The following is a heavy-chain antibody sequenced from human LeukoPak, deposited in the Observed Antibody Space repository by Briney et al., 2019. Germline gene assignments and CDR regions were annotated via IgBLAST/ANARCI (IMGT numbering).Heavy chain of an antibody. J-gene: IGHJ4*02. CDR2: IRSKAYGGTT. Sequence: GRSLRLSCTAFGFTFGDYAMSWVRQAPGKGLEWVGFIRSKAYGGTTEYAASVKGRFTISRDDSKSIAYLQMNSLKTEDTAVYYCTRAGERNYDFWSGYRDSYFDYWGQGTLVTVSS. CDR3: TRAGERNYDFWSGYRDSYFDY. D-gene: IGHD3-3*01. V-gene: IGHV3-49*04. CDR1: GFTFGDYA.